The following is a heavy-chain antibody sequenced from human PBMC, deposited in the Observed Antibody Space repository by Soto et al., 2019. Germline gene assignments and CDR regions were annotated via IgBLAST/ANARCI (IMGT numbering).Heavy chain of an antibody. D-gene: IGHD6-19*01. Sequence: VQLVESGGGVVQPGRSLRVSCAASGFTFSDYAMHWVHQAPGKGLEWVAVVSHDGRNTHYADSVKGRFTISRDSSKNTVSLEMTSLRAEDTAVYYCAKGGRQWLFTSDFNYWGQGALVTVSS. CDR2: VSHDGRNT. CDR1: GFTFSDYA. CDR3: AKGGRQWLFTSDFNY. V-gene: IGHV3-30*18. J-gene: IGHJ4*02.